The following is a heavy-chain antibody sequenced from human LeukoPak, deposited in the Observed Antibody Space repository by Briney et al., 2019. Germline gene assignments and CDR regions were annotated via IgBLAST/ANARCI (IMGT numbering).Heavy chain of an antibody. D-gene: IGHD5/OR15-5a*01. CDR1: GGSISGISFY. Sequence: KPSETLSLTCSVSGGSISGISFYWRWIRQPPGKGREWIGSSYYSGNIYDNPSLTSRLTVSVDTSKNQSSMALTPFTAAGTALYSCTRDSGVVNDYYFPGWGPGTLVSAPS. CDR2: SYYSGNI. J-gene: IGHJ1*01. CDR3: TRDSGVVNDYYFPG. V-gene: IGHV4-39*01.